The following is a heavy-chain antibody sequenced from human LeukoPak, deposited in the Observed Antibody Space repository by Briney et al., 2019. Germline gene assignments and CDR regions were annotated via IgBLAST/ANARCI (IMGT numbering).Heavy chain of an antibody. CDR2: ISPGGDRT. J-gene: IGHJ4*02. D-gene: IGHD3-22*01. CDR1: GFTFGSYA. V-gene: IGHV3-23*01. Sequence: GGSLRLSCAASGFTFGSYAMSWVRQAPGKGLEWVSFISPGGDRTSNADSVEGRFTISRDNPRNTLYLQMNSLRAEDTAVYYCAKGYDGTGRNKFLFDYWGQGTLVTVSS. CDR3: AKGYDGTGRNKFLFDY.